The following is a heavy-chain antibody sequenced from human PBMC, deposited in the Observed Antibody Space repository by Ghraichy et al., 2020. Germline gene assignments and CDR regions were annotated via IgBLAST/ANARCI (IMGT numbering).Heavy chain of an antibody. Sequence: GESLNISCAASGFTFSSYAMTWVRQAPGKGLEWVSGIGSGGDRTYYADSVKGRFTISRDNSKNTLYLQMNSLRAEDTAVYYCAKDMVGTNPDYFDYWGQGTLVNVTS. V-gene: IGHV3-23*01. CDR1: GFTFSSYA. CDR2: IGSGGDRT. J-gene: IGHJ4*02. D-gene: IGHD5-12*01. CDR3: AKDMVGTNPDYFDY.